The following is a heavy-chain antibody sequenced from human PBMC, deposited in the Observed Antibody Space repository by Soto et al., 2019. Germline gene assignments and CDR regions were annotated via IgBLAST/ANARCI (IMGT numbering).Heavy chain of an antibody. V-gene: IGHV4-34*01. CDR1: GGSFSGYY. J-gene: IGHJ4*02. Sequence: SETLSLTCAVCGGSFSGYYWSWIRQPPGKGLEWIGEINHSGSTNYNPSLKSRVTISVDTSKNQFSLRLSSVTAADTAVYYCARGSGGYDNSYFDYWGQGTLVTVSS. CDR2: INHSGST. CDR3: ARGSGGYDNSYFDY. D-gene: IGHD5-12*01.